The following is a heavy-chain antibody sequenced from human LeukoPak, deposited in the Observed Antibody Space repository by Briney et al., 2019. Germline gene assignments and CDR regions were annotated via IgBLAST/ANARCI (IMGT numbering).Heavy chain of an antibody. D-gene: IGHD6-13*01. CDR2: IIPIFGTA. CDR1: GGTFSSYA. V-gene: IGHV1-69*13. J-gene: IGHJ5*02. Sequence: SVKVSCKASGGTFSSYAISWVRQAPGQGLEWMGGIIPIFGTANYAQKFQGRVTITADESTSTAYMELSSLRSKDTAVYYCAREYSSSSPSFDPWGQGTLVTVSS. CDR3: AREYSSSSPSFDP.